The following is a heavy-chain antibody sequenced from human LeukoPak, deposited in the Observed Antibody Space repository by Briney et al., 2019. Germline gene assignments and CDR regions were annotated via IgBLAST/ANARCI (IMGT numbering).Heavy chain of an antibody. V-gene: IGHV4-34*01. J-gene: IGHJ3*02. CDR1: GGSFSGYY. CDR2: INHSGST. D-gene: IGHD6-19*01. Sequence: SETLSLTCAVYGGSFSGYYWSWIRQPPGKGLEWIGEINHSGSTNYNPSLKSRVTISVDTSKNQFSLKPSSVTAADTAVYYCARLGQWRAFDIWGQGTMVTVSS. CDR3: ARLGQWRAFDI.